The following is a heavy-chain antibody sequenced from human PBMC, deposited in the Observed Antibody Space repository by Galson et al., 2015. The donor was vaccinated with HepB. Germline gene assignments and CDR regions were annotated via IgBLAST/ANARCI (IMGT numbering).Heavy chain of an antibody. Sequence: SLRLSCATSGFTFSSYAMDWVRQAPGKGLEWVSTISGSGGSTYYADSVKGRFTISRDNPKNTLYLQMNSLRAEDTAVYYCAKDQRVVAAAGVNYYYYDMDVWGQGTTVTVSS. CDR1: GFTFSSYA. CDR2: ISGSGGST. J-gene: IGHJ6*02. CDR3: AKDQRVVAAAGVNYYYYDMDV. D-gene: IGHD6-13*01. V-gene: IGHV3-23*01.